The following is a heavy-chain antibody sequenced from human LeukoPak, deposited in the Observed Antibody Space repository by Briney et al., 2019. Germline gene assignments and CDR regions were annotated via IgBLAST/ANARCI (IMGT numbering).Heavy chain of an antibody. CDR2: ITSSSNYI. J-gene: IGHJ4*02. D-gene: IGHD3-3*01. V-gene: IGHV3-21*01. CDR1: GFIFTTYN. Sequence: KPGGSLRLSCAASGFIFTTYNMNWVRQAPGKGLEWVSSITSSSNYIYYADSVKGRFAISRDNAKNSLYLQMNSLRAEDTAVYYCAREDDFWSGYYSDYWGQGTLVTVSS. CDR3: AREDDFWSGYYSDY.